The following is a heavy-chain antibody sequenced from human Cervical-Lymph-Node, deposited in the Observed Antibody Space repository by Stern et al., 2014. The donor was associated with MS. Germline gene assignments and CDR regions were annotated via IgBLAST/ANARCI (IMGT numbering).Heavy chain of an antibody. D-gene: IGHD2/OR15-2a*01. CDR2: ITPIFGTT. J-gene: IGHJ6*02. Sequence: VQLVQSGAEVKKPGSSVKVSCKDSGGTFSSYAISWVRQAPGQGLEWMGRITPIFGTTNYAEKFQGRVMMTADRATSTAYMELSSLTAEDTAVYYCARVYYFNSNGHYGMDVWGQGTMVTVS. CDR1: GGTFSSYA. CDR3: ARVYYFNSNGHYGMDV. V-gene: IGHV1-69*06.